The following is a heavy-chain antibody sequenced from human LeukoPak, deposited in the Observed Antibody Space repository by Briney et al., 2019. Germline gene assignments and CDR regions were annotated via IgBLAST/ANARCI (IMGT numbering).Heavy chain of an antibody. CDR1: GGSISSYY. J-gene: IGHJ6*03. D-gene: IGHD5-18*01. V-gene: IGHV4-59*01. CDR3: ARTTEGGYTYDYFYYYYMDV. CDR2: IYYSGST. Sequence: SETLSLTCTVSGGSISSYYWSWIRQPPGKGLEWIGYIYYSGSTNYNPSLKSRVTISVDSSKNQFSLKLSSVAAADTAVYYCARTTEGGYTYDYFYYYYMDVWGKGTTVTISS.